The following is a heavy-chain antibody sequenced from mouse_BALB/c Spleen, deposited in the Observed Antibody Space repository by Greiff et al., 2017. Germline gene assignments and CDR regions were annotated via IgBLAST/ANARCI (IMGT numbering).Heavy chain of an antibody. CDR3: ARAYYGSSYDYYAMDY. J-gene: IGHJ4*01. Sequence: VKLVESGPGLVAPSQSLSITCTVSGFSLTSYGVHWVRQPPGKGLEWLGVIWAGGSTNYNSALMSRLSISKDNSKSQVFLKMNSLQTDDTAMYYCARAYYGSSYDYYAMDYWGQGTSVTVSS. CDR2: IWAGGST. D-gene: IGHD1-1*01. V-gene: IGHV2-9*02. CDR1: GFSLTSYG.